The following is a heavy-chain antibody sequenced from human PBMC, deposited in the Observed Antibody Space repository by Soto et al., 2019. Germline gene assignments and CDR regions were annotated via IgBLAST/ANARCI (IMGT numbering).Heavy chain of an antibody. J-gene: IGHJ6*02. CDR2: INAGNGNT. V-gene: IGHV1-3*05. CDR3: ARDLDTAMARVPLNYYYGMDV. Sequence: QVQLVQSGAEEKKPGASVKVSCKASGYTFTSYAMHWVRQAPGQRLEWMGWINAGNGNTKYSQKFQGRVTITRDTSASTANMQXRSLRSEDTAVYYCARDLDTAMARVPLNYYYGMDVWGQGTTVTVSS. D-gene: IGHD5-18*01. CDR1: GYTFTSYA.